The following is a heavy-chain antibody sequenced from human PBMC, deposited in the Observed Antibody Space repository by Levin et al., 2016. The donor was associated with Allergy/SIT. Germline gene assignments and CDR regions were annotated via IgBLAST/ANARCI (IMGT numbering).Heavy chain of an antibody. Sequence: ASVKVSCKASGYTFTGYYMHWVRQAPGQGLEWMGWINPNSGGTNYAQKFQGRVTMTRDTSISTAYMELSRLRSDDTAVYYCARRPAGGSPRRNYYMDVWGKGTTVTVSS. CDR2: INPNSGGT. CDR1: GYTFTGYY. V-gene: IGHV1-2*02. CDR3: ARRPAGGSPRRNYYMDV. J-gene: IGHJ6*03. D-gene: IGHD3-10*01.